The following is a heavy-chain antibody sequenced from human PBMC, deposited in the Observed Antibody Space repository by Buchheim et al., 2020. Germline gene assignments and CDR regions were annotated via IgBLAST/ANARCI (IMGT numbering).Heavy chain of an antibody. CDR3: ARDNGWLGQKGIYYYYGMDV. D-gene: IGHD6-19*01. J-gene: IGHJ6*02. Sequence: EVKLVESGGGLVQPGGSLRLSCAVSGFSLNNYRMSWVRQAPGKGLEWVANINQDGSEKYYVDSVKGRFTTSRDNAKNSLYLQMNSLRAEDTAVYYCARDNGWLGQKGIYYYYGMDVWGQGTT. CDR1: GFSLNNYR. CDR2: INQDGSEK. V-gene: IGHV3-7*03.